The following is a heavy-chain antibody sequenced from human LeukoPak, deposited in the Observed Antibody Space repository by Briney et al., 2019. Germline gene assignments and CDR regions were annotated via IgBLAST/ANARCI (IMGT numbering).Heavy chain of an antibody. D-gene: IGHD2/OR15-2a*01. CDR2: VRRKVYGGTT. J-gene: IGHJ4*02. V-gene: IGHV3-49*03. Sequence: PGGSLRLSCAASGFTFSDSTMSWYRQAPGKGLEWVGFVRRKVYGGTTEYAASVKGRFTISRDDSKSIAYLQMDSLKTEDTAVYYCTRGQGLYHWGQGTLVTVSS. CDR3: TRGQGLYH. CDR1: GFTFSDST.